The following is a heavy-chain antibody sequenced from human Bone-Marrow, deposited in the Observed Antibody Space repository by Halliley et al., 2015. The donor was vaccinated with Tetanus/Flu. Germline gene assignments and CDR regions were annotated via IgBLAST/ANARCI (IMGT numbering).Heavy chain of an antibody. J-gene: IGHJ5*02. Sequence: TLSLTCSVSGGSINGNNFYGGWIRQAPGKGLEWIGYIYYSGSSNYNPSLKSRVTMSLDTSRSQFSLRLASVTAADTAVYYCARGTGETSTARSFDPGGQGTLVSVSS. V-gene: IGHV4-61*05. CDR2: IYYSGSS. CDR1: GGSINGNNFY. D-gene: IGHD3-10*01. CDR3: ARGTGETSTARSFDP.